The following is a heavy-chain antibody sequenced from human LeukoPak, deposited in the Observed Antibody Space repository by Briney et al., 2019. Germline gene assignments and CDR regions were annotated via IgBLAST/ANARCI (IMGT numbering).Heavy chain of an antibody. J-gene: IGHJ6*03. CDR1: GYPMSSGYY. V-gene: IGHV4-38-2*01. CDR2: IYHSGRA. D-gene: IGHD4-11*01. CDR3: ARVYSNYVYYMDV. Sequence: PSETLSLTCAVSGYPMSSGYYWGWIRQTPGEGLEWIGSIYHSGRAYYKPSLKSRVTISVDTSKNQFSLKLRSVAAADPAGYYCARVYSNYVYYMDVWGKGTTVTVFS.